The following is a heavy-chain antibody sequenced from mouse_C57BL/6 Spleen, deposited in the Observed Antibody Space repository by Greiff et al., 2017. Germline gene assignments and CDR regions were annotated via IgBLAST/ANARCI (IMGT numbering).Heavy chain of an antibody. D-gene: IGHD2-4*01. CDR3: ALIYYDYVYFDY. CDR1: GYTFTDYY. J-gene: IGHJ2*01. V-gene: IGHV1-26*01. Sequence: VQLQQSGPELVKPGASVKISCKASGYTFTDYYMNWVKQSHGKSLEWIGDINPNNGGTSYNQKFKGKDTLTVDKSSSTAYMELRSLTSEDSAVYYCALIYYDYVYFDYWGQGTTLTVSS. CDR2: INPNNGGT.